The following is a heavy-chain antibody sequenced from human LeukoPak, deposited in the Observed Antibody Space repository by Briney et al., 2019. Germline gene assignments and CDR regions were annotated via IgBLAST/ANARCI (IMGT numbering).Heavy chain of an antibody. V-gene: IGHV3-23*01. Sequence: GGSLRLSCAASGFTLSSYAMSWVRQAPGKGLEWVSAISGSGGSTYYADSVKGRFTISRDNSKNTLYLQMNSLRAEDTAVYYCAKVYDGYVWGSYRAWGQGTLVTVSS. CDR3: AKVYDGYVWGSYRA. CDR2: ISGSGGST. J-gene: IGHJ4*02. D-gene: IGHD3-16*02. CDR1: GFTLSSYA.